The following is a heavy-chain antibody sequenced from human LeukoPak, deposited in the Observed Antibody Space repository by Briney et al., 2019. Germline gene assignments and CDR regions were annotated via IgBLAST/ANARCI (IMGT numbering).Heavy chain of an antibody. CDR3: ASTFCSGDSCPFDY. Sequence: PSETLSLNCAVYGGSFSGYYWSWIRQPPGKGLEWIGEINHSGSTNYNPSLKSRVTISVDTSKNQFSLKLSSVTAADTAVYYCASTFCSGDSCPFDYWGQGTLVTVSS. J-gene: IGHJ4*02. D-gene: IGHD2-15*01. CDR2: INHSGST. CDR1: GGSFSGYY. V-gene: IGHV4-34*01.